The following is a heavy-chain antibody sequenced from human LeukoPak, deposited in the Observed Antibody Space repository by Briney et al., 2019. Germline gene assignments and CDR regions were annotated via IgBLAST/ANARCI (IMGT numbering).Heavy chain of an antibody. CDR2: IYTSGST. CDR1: GGSISSYY. J-gene: IGHJ3*02. D-gene: IGHD6-13*01. V-gene: IGHV4-4*07. Sequence: TSETLSLTCTGSGGSISSYYWSWIRQPAGKGLEWIGRIYTSGSTNYNPSLKSRVTMSVDTSKNQFSLKLSSVTAADTAVYYCARAPDIAAGKAFDIWGQGTMVTVSS. CDR3: ARAPDIAAGKAFDI.